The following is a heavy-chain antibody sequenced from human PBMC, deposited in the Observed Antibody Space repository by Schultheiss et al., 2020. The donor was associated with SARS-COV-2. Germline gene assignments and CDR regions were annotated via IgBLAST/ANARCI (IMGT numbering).Heavy chain of an antibody. D-gene: IGHD3-22*01. CDR1: GFTFSSYA. J-gene: IGHJ5*02. CDR2: ISGSGGST. Sequence: GGSLRLSCSASGFTFSSYAMHWVRQAPGKGLEWISAISGSGGSTYYADSVKGRFTISRDNSKNTLYLQMNSLRAEDTAVYYCARDGSSGYYSWFDPWGQGTLVTVSS. CDR3: ARDGSSGYYSWFDP. V-gene: IGHV3-23*01.